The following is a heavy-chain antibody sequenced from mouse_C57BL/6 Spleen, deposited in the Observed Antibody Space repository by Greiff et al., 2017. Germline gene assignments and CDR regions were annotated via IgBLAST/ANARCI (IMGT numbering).Heavy chain of an antibody. CDR1: GFSLTSYG. CDR2: IWSGGST. V-gene: IGHV2-2*01. Sequence: VMLVESGPGLVQPSQSLSITCTVSGFSLTSYGVHWVRQSPGKGLEWLGVIWSGGSTDYNAAFISRLSISKDNSKSQVFFKMNSLQADDTAIYYCARLYYEYAGNAWFAYWGQGTLVTVSA. CDR3: ARLYYEYAGNAWFAY. J-gene: IGHJ3*01. D-gene: IGHD2-4*01.